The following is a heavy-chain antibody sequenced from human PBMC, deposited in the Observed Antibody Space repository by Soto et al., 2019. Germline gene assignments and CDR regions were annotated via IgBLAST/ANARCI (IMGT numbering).Heavy chain of an antibody. CDR1: GYTFTSYA. J-gene: IGHJ5*02. D-gene: IGHD4-17*01. CDR2: INAGNGNT. V-gene: IGHV1-3*01. CDR3: ARDHPDYGGNSHNWFDP. Sequence: ASVKVSCKASGYTFTSYAMHWVRQAPGQRLEWMGWINAGNGNTKYSQKFQGRVTITRDTSASTAYMELSSLRSEDTAVYYCARDHPDYGGNSHNWFDPWGQGTLVTVSS.